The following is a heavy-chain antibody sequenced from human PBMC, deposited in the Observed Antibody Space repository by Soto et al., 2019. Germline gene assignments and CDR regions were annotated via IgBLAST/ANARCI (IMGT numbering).Heavy chain of an antibody. V-gene: IGHV3-33*01. J-gene: IGHJ4*02. Sequence: GGSLRLSCAASGFTFSSHGMHWVRQAPGKGLEWVAYIWYDGSNKYYADSAKGRFTISRDNSKNTLYLQMNSLRAEDTAVYYCARDWFSGSYYHFDYWGQGTLVTVSS. CDR3: ARDWFSGSYYHFDY. CDR1: GFTFSSHG. CDR2: IWYDGSNK. D-gene: IGHD1-26*01.